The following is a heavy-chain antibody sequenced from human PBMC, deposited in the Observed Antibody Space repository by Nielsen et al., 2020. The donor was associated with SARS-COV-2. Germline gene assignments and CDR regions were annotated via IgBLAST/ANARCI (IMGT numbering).Heavy chain of an antibody. CDR1: GGSFSGYY. CDR2: INHSGST. CDR3: ARGRGGSSRRYWYFDL. D-gene: IGHD2-15*01. V-gene: IGHV4-34*01. Sequence: ESLKISCAVYGGSFSGYYWSWIRQPPGKGLEWIGEINHSGSTNYNPSLKSRVTISVDTSKNQFSLKLSSVTAADTAVYYCARGRGGSSRRYWYFDLWGRGTLVTVSS. J-gene: IGHJ2*01.